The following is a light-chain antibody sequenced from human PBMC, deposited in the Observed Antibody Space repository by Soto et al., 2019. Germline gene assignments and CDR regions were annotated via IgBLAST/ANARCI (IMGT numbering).Light chain of an antibody. J-gene: IGKJ1*01. CDR3: QKYGGSPRT. CDR2: DAS. Sequence: PGERATLSCRASQCVSSSSLAWYQQKRGQAPRLLIHDASSRATVIPDMFSGSGYGTDFTLTISRLEPEDFAVYYCQKYGGSPRTFGQGTKVEVK. V-gene: IGKV3-20*01. CDR1: QCVSSSS.